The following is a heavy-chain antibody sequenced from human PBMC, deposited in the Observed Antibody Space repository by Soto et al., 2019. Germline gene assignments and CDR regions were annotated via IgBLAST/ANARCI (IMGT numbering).Heavy chain of an antibody. D-gene: IGHD5-18*01. CDR3: ARAREPEYSSAISFDI. Sequence: GGSLRLSCAASGLTFSSSYMSWFRQAPGKGLEWVSVIYSARSTYYANSVKGRFTISRDISTNMVYLQMSSLTDEDTAVYYCARAREPEYSSAISFDIWGQGALVTVSS. CDR1: GLTFSSSY. V-gene: IGHV3-53*01. J-gene: IGHJ4*02. CDR2: IYSARST.